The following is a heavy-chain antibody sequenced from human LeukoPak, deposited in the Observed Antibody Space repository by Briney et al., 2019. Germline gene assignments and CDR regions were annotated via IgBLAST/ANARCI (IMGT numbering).Heavy chain of an antibody. CDR1: GFTFSSYA. D-gene: IGHD7-27*01. Sequence: GGSLRLSCAASGFTFSSYAMHWVRQAPGKGLEWVAVISYDGSNKYYADSVKGRFTISRDNSKNTLYLQMNSLRAEDTAVYYCARAWGLGHYYYYYGMDVWGQGTTVTVSS. CDR2: ISYDGSNK. J-gene: IGHJ6*02. CDR3: ARAWGLGHYYYYYGMDV. V-gene: IGHV3-30-3*01.